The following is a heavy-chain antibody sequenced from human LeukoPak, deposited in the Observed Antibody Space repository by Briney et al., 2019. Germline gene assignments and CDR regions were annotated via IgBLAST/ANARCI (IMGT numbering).Heavy chain of an antibody. CDR1: GFTFSSYA. CDR2: ISGSGGST. J-gene: IGHJ5*02. Sequence: GGFLRLSCAASGFTFSSYAMSWVRQAPGKGLEWVSAISGSGGSTYYADSVKGRFTISRDNSKNTLYLQMNSLRAEDTAVYYCAKVGYCSSTSCSGSKFDPWGQGTLVTVSS. D-gene: IGHD2-2*01. V-gene: IGHV3-23*01. CDR3: AKVGYCSSTSCSGSKFDP.